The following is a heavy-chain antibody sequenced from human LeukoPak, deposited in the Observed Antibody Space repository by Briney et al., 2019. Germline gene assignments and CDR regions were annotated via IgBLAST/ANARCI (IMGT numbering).Heavy chain of an antibody. J-gene: IGHJ4*02. CDR2: IKQDGSEK. V-gene: IGHV3-7*01. Sequence: PGGSLRLSCAASGFTFSSYWMSWVRQAPGKGLEWVANIKQDGSEKYYVDSVKGRFTISRDNAKNSLYLQMNSLRAEDTAVYYCARDRRASGWSDYFDYRGQGTLVTVSS. CDR3: ARDRRASGWSDYFDY. D-gene: IGHD6-19*01. CDR1: GFTFSSYW.